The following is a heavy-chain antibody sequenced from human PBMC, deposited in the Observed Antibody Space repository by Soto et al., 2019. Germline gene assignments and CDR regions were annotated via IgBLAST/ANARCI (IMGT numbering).Heavy chain of an antibody. CDR2: IIPIFGTA. CDR1: GGTFSSYA. Sequence: GASVKVSCKASGGTFSSYAISWVRQAPGQGLEWMGGIIPIFGTANYAQKFQGRVTITADESTSTAYMELSSLRSEDTAVYYCARDSYYDSSGSYYYSDYWGQGTLVTVSS. CDR3: ARDSYYDSSGSYYYSDY. D-gene: IGHD3-22*01. V-gene: IGHV1-69*13. J-gene: IGHJ4*02.